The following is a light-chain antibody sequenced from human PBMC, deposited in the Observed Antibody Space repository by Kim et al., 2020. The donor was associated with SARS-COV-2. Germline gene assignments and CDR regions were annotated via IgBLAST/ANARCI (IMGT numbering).Light chain of an antibody. CDR3: AAWDDSLSGRV. Sequence: GQRVTISCSGSSSNIGSNYVYWYQQRPGTAPKLLIYSNNQRPSGVPDRFSGSKSGTSASLAISGLRSEDEADYYCAAWDDSLSGRVFGGGTQLTVL. CDR2: SNN. J-gene: IGLJ3*02. V-gene: IGLV1-47*02. CDR1: SSNIGSNY.